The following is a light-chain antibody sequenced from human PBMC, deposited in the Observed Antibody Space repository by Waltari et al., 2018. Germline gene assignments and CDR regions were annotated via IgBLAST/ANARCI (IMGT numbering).Light chain of an antibody. Sequence: DVVLTQSPLSLPVTLGQPASISCWSSQSLVSSDGNTYFNWFQQRPGQTPRRLLYKVSNRYSGVPDRFSVSGSGTDFTPRISRVEAEDVGVYYCMQGTHWPWTFGQGTTVEIK. CDR3: MQGTHWPWT. J-gene: IGKJ1*01. V-gene: IGKV2-30*01. CDR1: QSLVSSDGNTY. CDR2: KVS.